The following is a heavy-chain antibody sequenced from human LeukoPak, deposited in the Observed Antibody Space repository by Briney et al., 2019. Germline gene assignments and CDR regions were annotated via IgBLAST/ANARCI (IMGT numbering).Heavy chain of an antibody. CDR2: ISAYDGNT. Sequence: ASVKVSCRASGYTFTSYGFTWVRQAPGQGPEWMGWISAYDGNTNYAQKLQGRVTMTPDTSTSTAYMELRSLRSDDTAVYYCVGTNYYDSSGFDYWGQGTLVTVSS. CDR3: VGTNYYDSSGFDY. J-gene: IGHJ4*02. CDR1: GYTFTSYG. D-gene: IGHD3-22*01. V-gene: IGHV1-18*01.